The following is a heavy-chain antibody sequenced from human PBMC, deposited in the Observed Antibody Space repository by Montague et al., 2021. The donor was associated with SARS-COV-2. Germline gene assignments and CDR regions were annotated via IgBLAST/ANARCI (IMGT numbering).Heavy chain of an antibody. D-gene: IGHD3/OR15-3a*01. CDR1: GFTSGDHQ. J-gene: IGHJ4*02. CDR3: ARSPRGSGTGWLDY. V-gene: IGHV3-7*01. CDR2: INQDETAK. Sequence: SLRLSCAASGFTSGDHQMTWVRQAPGKGLQWVANINQDETAKTYVDSVKGRFTISRDNAKNSLILQMNSLKDEDTAVYYCARSPRGSGTGWLDYWGQGTLVTVSS.